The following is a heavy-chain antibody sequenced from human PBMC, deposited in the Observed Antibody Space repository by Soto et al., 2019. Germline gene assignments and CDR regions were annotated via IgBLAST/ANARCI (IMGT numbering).Heavy chain of an antibody. CDR1: GYTFSSYG. CDR3: ARDAGESILSIRGARYKYYGMDV. V-gene: IGHV1-18*04. D-gene: IGHD3-10*01. J-gene: IGHJ6*02. CDR2: ISVYNGNT. Sequence: QVQLEQSGAEVKKPGASVKVSCKASGYTFSSYGISWVRQAPGQGFEWVGRISVYNGNTDHAHKFQGRVLMTRDTSTSTAYMALRSLRSDDTAVYFCARDAGESILSIRGARYKYYGMDVWGQGTTVTVSS.